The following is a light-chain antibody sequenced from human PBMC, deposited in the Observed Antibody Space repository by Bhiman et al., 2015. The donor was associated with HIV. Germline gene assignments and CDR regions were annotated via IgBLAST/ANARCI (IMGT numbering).Light chain of an antibody. CDR2: DVN. Sequence: QSALTQPASVSGSPGQSITISCTGTSSDVGGYNYVSWYQQHPGRAPKLMIYDVNNRPSGVSNRFSGSKSGNTASLTISGLQAEDEADYYCSSLTSSITYVFGTGTNVTVL. CDR3: SSLTSSITYV. V-gene: IGLV2-14*03. CDR1: SSDVGGYNY. J-gene: IGLJ1*01.